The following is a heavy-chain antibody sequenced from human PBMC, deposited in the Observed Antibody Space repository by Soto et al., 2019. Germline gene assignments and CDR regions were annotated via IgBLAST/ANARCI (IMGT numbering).Heavy chain of an antibody. D-gene: IGHD1-26*01. J-gene: IGHJ1*01. CDR1: GGSISSSSYY. V-gene: IGHV4-39*01. CDR2: IYYSGST. Sequence: QLQLQESGPGLVKPSETLSLTCTVSGGSISSSSYYWGWIRQPPGKGLEWIGSIYYSGSTYYNPSFKVRVTIAVDTSKTQCSLKLSSVTAADTAVYYCARLRSGRYYTPEYFQHWGQGTLVTVSS. CDR3: ARLRSGRYYTPEYFQH.